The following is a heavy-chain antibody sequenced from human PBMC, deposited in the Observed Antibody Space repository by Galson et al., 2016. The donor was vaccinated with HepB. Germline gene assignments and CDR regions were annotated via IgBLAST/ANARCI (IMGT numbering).Heavy chain of an antibody. Sequence: SLRLSCAASGFTFSGSTMHWVRQASGKGLEWVGRIRNKAYSYATAYAASVRGRFTISRDDSKNTAYLQMNSLKTEDTAVYYCTRQVPITMVRGVLPKYDDYSYYMDVWGKATTVTVSS. CDR1: GFTFSGST. V-gene: IGHV3-73*01. D-gene: IGHD3-10*01. CDR3: TRQVPITMVRGVLPKYDDYSYYMDV. CDR2: IRNKAYSYAT. J-gene: IGHJ6*03.